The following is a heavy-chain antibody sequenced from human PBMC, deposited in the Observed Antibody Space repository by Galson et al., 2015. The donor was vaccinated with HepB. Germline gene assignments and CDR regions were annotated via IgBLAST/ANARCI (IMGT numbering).Heavy chain of an antibody. CDR3: ARADYGDYPPEY. CDR2: INPNSGGT. V-gene: IGHV1-2*06. CDR1: GYTFTGYY. D-gene: IGHD4-17*01. J-gene: IGHJ4*02. Sequence: SVKVSCKASGYTFTGYYMHWVRQAPGQGLEWMGRINPNSGGTNYAQKFQGRVTMTRDTSISTAYMELSRLRSDDTAVYYCARADYGDYPPEYWGQGTLVTVSS.